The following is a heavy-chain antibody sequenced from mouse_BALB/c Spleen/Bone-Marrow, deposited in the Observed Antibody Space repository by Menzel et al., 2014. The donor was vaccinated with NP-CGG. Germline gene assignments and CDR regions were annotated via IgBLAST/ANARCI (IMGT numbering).Heavy chain of an antibody. D-gene: IGHD2-2*01. CDR1: GYTFISYW. CDR3: TRVIYYGYAWFAY. CDR2: IYPGNSDT. Sequence: EVQLQQSGTVLARPGASVKMSCKASGYTFISYWMHWVKQRPGQGLEWIGAIYPGNSDTSYNQKFKGKAKLTAVTSTSTAYMELSSLTNEDSAVYYCTRVIYYGYAWFAYWGQGTLVTVSA. V-gene: IGHV1-5*01. J-gene: IGHJ3*01.